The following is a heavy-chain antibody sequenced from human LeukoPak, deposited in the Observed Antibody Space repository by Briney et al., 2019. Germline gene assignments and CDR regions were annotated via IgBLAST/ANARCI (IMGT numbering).Heavy chain of an antibody. J-gene: IGHJ4*02. CDR3: ARGLELLYLVYFDY. V-gene: IGHV4-34*01. CDR1: GGSISGYY. CDR2: INHSGST. Sequence: SETLSLTCAVYGGSISGYYWSWIRQPPGKGLEWIGEINHSGSTNYNPSLKSRVTISVDTSKNQFSLKLSSVTAADTAVYYCARGLELLYLVYFDYWGQGTLVTVSS. D-gene: IGHD1-7*01.